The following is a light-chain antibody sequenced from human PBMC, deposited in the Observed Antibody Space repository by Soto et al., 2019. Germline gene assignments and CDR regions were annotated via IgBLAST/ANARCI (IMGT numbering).Light chain of an antibody. CDR2: ETS. V-gene: IGKV1-39*01. J-gene: IGKJ5*01. CDR1: QSISKY. Sequence: IQMTQSPSSLSASVGDRVTITCRASQSISKYLNWYQHKPGRAPTLLIYETSSLQSGVPSRFSGSGSGTDFTLTISSLQPEDFATYYCQQTYTTPEITFGQGTRLEIK. CDR3: QQTYTTPEIT.